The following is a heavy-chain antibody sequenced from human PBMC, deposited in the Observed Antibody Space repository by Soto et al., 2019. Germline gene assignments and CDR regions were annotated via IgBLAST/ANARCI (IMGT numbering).Heavy chain of an antibody. J-gene: IGHJ4*02. CDR1: GFTFSDFT. Sequence: EVQLVESGGGLVKPGGSLRLSCAASGFTFSDFTMNWVRQAPGKGLQWVSSISSGGSFISYADSVRGRFTISRDNAKNSLYLQVDSRRAEDTAVFFCARGSRGTFDYWGQGTLVTVSS. V-gene: IGHV3-21*01. CDR3: ARGSRGTFDY. CDR2: ISSGGSFI. D-gene: IGHD1-26*01.